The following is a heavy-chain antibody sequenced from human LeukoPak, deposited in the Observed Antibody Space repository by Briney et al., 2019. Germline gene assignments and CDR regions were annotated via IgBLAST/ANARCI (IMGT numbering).Heavy chain of an antibody. CDR2: INHSGST. V-gene: IGHV4-34*01. CDR3: ARDLGDAKGY. CDR1: GGSFSGYY. Sequence: SETLSLTCAVYGGSFSGYYWSWIRQPPGKGLEWIGEINHSGSTNYNPSLKSRVTISVDTSKNQFSLKLSSVTAADTAVYYCARDLGDAKGYWGQGTLVTVSS. J-gene: IGHJ4*02. D-gene: IGHD7-27*01.